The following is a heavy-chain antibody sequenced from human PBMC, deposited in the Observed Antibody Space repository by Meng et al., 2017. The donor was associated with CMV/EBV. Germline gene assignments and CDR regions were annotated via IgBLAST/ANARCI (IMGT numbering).Heavy chain of an antibody. V-gene: IGHV4-59*01. CDR1: GGSISSYY. Sequence: SETLSPTCIVSGGSISSYYWSWIRQPPGKGLEWIGYIYYSGTTNYNPSLKSRVTISVDTSKNQFSLKLSSVTAADTAVYYCARVVGDVVVPAATQYYFDYWGQGTLVTVSS. J-gene: IGHJ4*02. CDR2: IYYSGTT. D-gene: IGHD2-2*01. CDR3: ARVVGDVVVPAATQYYFDY.